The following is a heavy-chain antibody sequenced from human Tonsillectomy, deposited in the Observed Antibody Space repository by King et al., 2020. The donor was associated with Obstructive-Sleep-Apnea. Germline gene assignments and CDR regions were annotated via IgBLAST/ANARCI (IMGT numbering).Heavy chain of an antibody. CDR2: IVPIFDRT. Sequence: QLVQSGAEVKKPGSSVKVSCKASGGTFSTSVFSWVRQAPGHGLEWMGGIVPIFDRTNYAQKFQGRVTITADKSTSTAYMELSSLRSDDTAVYYCASEGGNNGYFDYWGQGTLVTVSS. CDR1: GGTFSTSV. J-gene: IGHJ4*02. V-gene: IGHV1-69*06. CDR3: ASEGGNNGYFDY. D-gene: IGHD1-14*01.